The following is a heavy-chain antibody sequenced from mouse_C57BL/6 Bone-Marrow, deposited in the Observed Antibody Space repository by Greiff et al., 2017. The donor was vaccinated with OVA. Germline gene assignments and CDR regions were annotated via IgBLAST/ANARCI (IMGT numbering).Heavy chain of an antibody. CDR2: IRNKANGYTT. J-gene: IGHJ4*01. D-gene: IGHD2-4*01. CDR1: GFTFTDYY. CDR3: ASYDYPSYYAMDY. Sequence: EVKLVESGGGLVQPGGSLSLSCAASGFTFTDYYMSWVRQPPGKALEWLGFIRNKANGYTTEYSASVKGRFTISRDNSQSILYLQMNALRAEDSATYYCASYDYPSYYAMDYWGQGTSVTVSS. V-gene: IGHV7-3*01.